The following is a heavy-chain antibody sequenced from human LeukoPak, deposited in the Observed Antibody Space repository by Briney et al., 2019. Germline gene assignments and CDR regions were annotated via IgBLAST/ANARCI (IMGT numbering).Heavy chain of an antibody. CDR3: ARPSPLDGSGRYYIDY. J-gene: IGHJ4*02. CDR2: THSDGTT. V-gene: IGHV3-66*01. CDR1: GFTVSNNF. D-gene: IGHD3-10*01. Sequence: PGGSLRLSCAVSGFTVSNNFMNWVRQAPGKGLEWVSVTHSDGTTYFADSVQGRFTISRDNSKNTLYLQMNSLRDEDTAVYYCARPSPLDGSGRYYIDYWGRGTLVTVSS.